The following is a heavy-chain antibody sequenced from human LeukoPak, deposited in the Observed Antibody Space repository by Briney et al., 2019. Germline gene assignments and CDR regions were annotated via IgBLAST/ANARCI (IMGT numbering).Heavy chain of an antibody. CDR3: ARATITMAVGVPADAFDI. CDR1: GGSIGSADYY. CDR2: IYYSGNT. V-gene: IGHV4-30-4*08. J-gene: IGHJ3*02. Sequence: PSQTLSLTCTVSGGSIGSADYYWSWIRQPPGKGLEWIGYIYYSGNTYYNPSLKSRVTISVDRSKNQFSLKQSSVTAADTAVYYCARATITMAVGVPADAFDIWGQGTMVTVSS. D-gene: IGHD3-22*01.